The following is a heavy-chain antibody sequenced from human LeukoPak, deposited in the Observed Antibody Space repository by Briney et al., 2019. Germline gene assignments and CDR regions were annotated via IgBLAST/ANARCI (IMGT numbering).Heavy chain of an antibody. J-gene: IGHJ4*02. CDR1: GFTFGDYA. CDR2: IRSKAYGGTT. CDR3: TRDQPVRNYDFWSGYYTPTFY. Sequence: PGGSLRLSCTASGFTFGDYAMSWFRQAPGKGLEWVGFIRSKAYGGTTEYAASVKGRFTISRDDSKSIAYLQMNSLKTEDTAVYYCTRDQPVRNYDFWSGYYTPTFYWGQGTLVTVSS. V-gene: IGHV3-49*03. D-gene: IGHD3-3*01.